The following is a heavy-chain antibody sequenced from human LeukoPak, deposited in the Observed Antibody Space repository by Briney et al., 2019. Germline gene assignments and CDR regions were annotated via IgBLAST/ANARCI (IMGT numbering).Heavy chain of an antibody. CDR3: AKDIRNPEPSVGELLDGAAFDI. D-gene: IGHD1-26*01. Sequence: GGSLRLSCAASGFTFDDYAMHWVRQAPGKGLEWVSGISWNSGSIGYADSVKGRFTISRDNAKNSLYLQMNSLRAEDTALYYCAKDIRNPEPSVGELLDGAAFDIWGQGTMVTVSS. CDR2: ISWNSGSI. CDR1: GFTFDDYA. V-gene: IGHV3-9*01. J-gene: IGHJ3*02.